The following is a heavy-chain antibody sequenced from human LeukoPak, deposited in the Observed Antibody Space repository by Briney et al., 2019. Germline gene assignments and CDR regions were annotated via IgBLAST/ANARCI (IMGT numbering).Heavy chain of an antibody. CDR1: GFTFSSYS. J-gene: IGHJ4*02. V-gene: IGHV3-21*01. CDR3: ARVAARPDTDY. D-gene: IGHD6-6*01. CDR2: ISSSSSYI. Sequence: GGSLRLSCVASGFTFSSYSMNWVRQAPGKGLEWVSSISSSSSYIYYADSVKGRFTISRDNAKNSLYLQMNSLRAEDTAVYYCARVAARPDTDYWGQGTLVTVSS.